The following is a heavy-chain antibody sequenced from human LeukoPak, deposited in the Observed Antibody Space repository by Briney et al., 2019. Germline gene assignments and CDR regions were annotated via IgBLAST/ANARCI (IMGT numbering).Heavy chain of an antibody. J-gene: IGHJ4*02. D-gene: IGHD6-13*01. CDR2: INWDGGNR. V-gene: IGHV3-20*04. Sequence: PGGSLRLSCKDSGLSTDGYGMSWVRQVPGKGLEWVCGINWDGGNRHCADSVKGRFSISRDNAGNSLFLDMSSLRVEDTAFYYCARDVSSNWYTFNLWGQGTQVTVTS. CDR3: ARDVSSNWYTFNL. CDR1: GLSTDGYG.